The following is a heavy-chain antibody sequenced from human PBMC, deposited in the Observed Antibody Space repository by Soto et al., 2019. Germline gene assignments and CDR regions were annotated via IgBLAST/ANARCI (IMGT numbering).Heavy chain of an antibody. Sequence: QITLKESGPTLVKPTQTLTLTCTFSGFSLSNNGEAVGWFRQSPGKALEWPVLIYWDDDNRYNPTLRTRLSTTKDTSKNQVVLTLTNMDPVDTATYYCARYVATSPAGWFEPWGQGIPVTVSS. D-gene: IGHD3-10*02. CDR3: ARYVATSPAGWFEP. CDR2: IYWDDDN. J-gene: IGHJ5*02. V-gene: IGHV2-5*02. CDR1: GFSLSNNGEA.